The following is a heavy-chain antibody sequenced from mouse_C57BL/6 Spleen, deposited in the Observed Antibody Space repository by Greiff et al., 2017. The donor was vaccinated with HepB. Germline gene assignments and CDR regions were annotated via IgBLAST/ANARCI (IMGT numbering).Heavy chain of an antibody. D-gene: IGHD3-1*01. CDR1: GYTFTDYN. J-gene: IGHJ3*01. Sequence: VQLQQSGPELVKPGASVKIPCKASGYTFTDYNMDWVKQSHGKSLEWIGDINPNNGGTIYNQKFKGKATLTVDKSSSTAYMELRSLTSEDTAVYYCASKGYAPFAYWGQGTLVTVSA. CDR3: ASKGYAPFAY. V-gene: IGHV1-18*01. CDR2: INPNNGGT.